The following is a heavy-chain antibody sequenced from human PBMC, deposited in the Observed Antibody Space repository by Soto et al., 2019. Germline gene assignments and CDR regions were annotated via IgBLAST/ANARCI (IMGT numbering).Heavy chain of an antibody. J-gene: IGHJ4*02. CDR3: ARQVVDGTVAGTGSFDS. D-gene: IGHD6-19*01. V-gene: IGHV4-39*01. CDR2: FYYSGST. Sequence: PWETLSLTCTVSGGSISSTSYYWVWIRQPPGKGLEWIGSFYYSGSTYYNPSLKSRVSISVDTSENQFSLKLSSVTAADTAVYYCARQVVDGTVAGTGSFDSWGQGTLVTVS. CDR1: GGSISSTSYY.